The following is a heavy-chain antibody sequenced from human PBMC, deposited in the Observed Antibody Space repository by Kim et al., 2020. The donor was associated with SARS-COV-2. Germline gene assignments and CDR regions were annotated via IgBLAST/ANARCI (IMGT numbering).Heavy chain of an antibody. V-gene: IGHV3-11*05. CDR1: GFTFSDYY. D-gene: IGHD3-3*01. Sequence: GGSLRLSCAASGFTFSDYYMSWIRQAPGKGLEWVSYISSSSSYTNYADSVKGRFTISRDNAKNSLYLQMNSLRAEDTAVYYCARDQYYDFWSGYLGAHYYYGMDVWGQGTTVTVSS. J-gene: IGHJ6*02. CDR2: ISSSSSYT. CDR3: ARDQYYDFWSGYLGAHYYYGMDV.